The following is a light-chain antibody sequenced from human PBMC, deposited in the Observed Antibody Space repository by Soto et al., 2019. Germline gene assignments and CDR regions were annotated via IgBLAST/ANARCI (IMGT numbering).Light chain of an antibody. CDR1: ASNIERNT. V-gene: IGLV1-44*01. J-gene: IGLJ3*02. CDR3: SVWDDSLNGPV. CDR2: SDN. Sequence: QSVLTQPPSASGTPGQRVTISCSGGASNIERNTVNWYQDLPGTAPKLLISSDNKRPSGVPDRFSGSKSGTSASLAISGLQSEDEADYYCSVWDDSLNGPVFGGGTKLTVL.